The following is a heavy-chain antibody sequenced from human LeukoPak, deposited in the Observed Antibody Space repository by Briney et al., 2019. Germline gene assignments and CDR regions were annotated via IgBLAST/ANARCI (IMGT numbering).Heavy chain of an antibody. V-gene: IGHV3-11*04. Sequence: GGSLRLSCAAFGFTFSDYYMTWIRQAPGKGLEWVAYITAGGTTLNYADSVKGRFTISRDNAKNSLYLEMNSLRAEDTAVYYCARDRGCTGASCYGDYWGQGTLVTVSS. CDR2: ITAGGTTL. J-gene: IGHJ4*02. CDR3: ARDRGCTGASCYGDY. CDR1: GFTFSDYY. D-gene: IGHD2-15*01.